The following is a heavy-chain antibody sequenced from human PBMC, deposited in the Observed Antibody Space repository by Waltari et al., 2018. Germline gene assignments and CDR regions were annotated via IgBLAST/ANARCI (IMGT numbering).Heavy chain of an antibody. Sequence: EVHLVETGGGLVQPGESLRLSCAASGFAFGSFWMPWVRQAPGKGLVWVSRINADGGSTSYADSVKGRFTISRDNAKNTLYLEMNGLRAEDTAMYYCTRSRYCSTTNCQVDWFDPWGQGTLVTVSS. J-gene: IGHJ5*02. V-gene: IGHV3-74*01. CDR3: TRSRYCSTTNCQVDWFDP. CDR2: INADGGST. D-gene: IGHD2-2*01. CDR1: GFAFGSFW.